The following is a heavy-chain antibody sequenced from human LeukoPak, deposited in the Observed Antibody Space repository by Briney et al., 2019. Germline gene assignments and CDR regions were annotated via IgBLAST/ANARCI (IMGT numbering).Heavy chain of an antibody. CDR3: ARDPLRLRFLEWLSLDY. CDR1: GFTFSSYA. V-gene: IGHV3-30-3*01. Sequence: GGSLRLSCAASGFTFSSYAMHWVRQAPGKGLEWVAVISYDGSNKYYADSVKGRFTISRDNSKNTLYLQMNSLRAVDTAVYYCARDPLRLRFLEWLSLDYWGQGTLVTVSS. J-gene: IGHJ4*02. CDR2: ISYDGSNK. D-gene: IGHD3-3*01.